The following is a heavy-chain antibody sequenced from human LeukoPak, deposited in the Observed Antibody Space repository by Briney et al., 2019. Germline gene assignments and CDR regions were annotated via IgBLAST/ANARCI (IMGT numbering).Heavy chain of an antibody. Sequence: GGSLRLSCAASGFTFSSYSMNWVRRAPGKGLEWVSSISSSSSYIYYADSVKGRLTISRDNAKNSLYLQMNSLRAEDTAVYYCARDAPWAGTNAFDIWGQGTMVTVSS. CDR3: ARDAPWAGTNAFDI. V-gene: IGHV3-21*01. J-gene: IGHJ3*02. D-gene: IGHD1/OR15-1a*01. CDR2: ISSSSSYI. CDR1: GFTFSSYS.